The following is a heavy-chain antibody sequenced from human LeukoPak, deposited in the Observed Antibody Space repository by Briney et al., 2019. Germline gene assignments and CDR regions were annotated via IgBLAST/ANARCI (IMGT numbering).Heavy chain of an antibody. D-gene: IGHD3-3*01. J-gene: IGHJ3*02. Sequence: SQTLSLTCTVSGGSISSGGYYWSWIRQPAGKGLEWIGRIYTSGSTNYNPSLKSRVTVSVDTSKNQFSLKLSSVTAADTAVYYCARGSYDFWSGPYDAFDIWGQGTMVTVSS. V-gene: IGHV4-61*02. CDR2: IYTSGST. CDR1: GGSISSGGYY. CDR3: ARGSYDFWSGPYDAFDI.